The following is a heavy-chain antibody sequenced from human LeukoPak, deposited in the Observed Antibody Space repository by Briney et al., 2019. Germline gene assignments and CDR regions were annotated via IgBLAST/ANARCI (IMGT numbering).Heavy chain of an antibody. CDR3: ASSGPYDAFDI. V-gene: IGHV4-34*01. Sequence: SETLSLTCGVYGGSVSGFYWSWIRQPPGKGLEWIGEIDHSGSTNYNPSLKSRVTISVDTSKNQFSLKLSSVTAADTAVYYCASSGPYDAFDIWGQGTMVTVSS. CDR1: GGSVSGFY. CDR2: IDHSGST. J-gene: IGHJ3*02. D-gene: IGHD6-25*01.